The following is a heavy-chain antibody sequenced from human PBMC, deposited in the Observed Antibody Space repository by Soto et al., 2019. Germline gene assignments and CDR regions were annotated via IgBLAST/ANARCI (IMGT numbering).Heavy chain of an antibody. CDR1: GFTFSSYG. Sequence: QVQLVESGGVVVQPGRSLRLSCAASGFTFSSYGMHWVRQAPGKGLEWVAVISYDGSNKYYADSVKGRFTISRDNSKNTLYLQMNSLRAEDTAVYYCAKDCRDGYNIDYWGQGTLVTVSS. V-gene: IGHV3-30*18. D-gene: IGHD5-12*01. J-gene: IGHJ4*02. CDR2: ISYDGSNK. CDR3: AKDCRDGYNIDY.